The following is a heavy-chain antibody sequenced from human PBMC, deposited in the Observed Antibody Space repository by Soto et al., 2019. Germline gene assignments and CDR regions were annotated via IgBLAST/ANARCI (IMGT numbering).Heavy chain of an antibody. V-gene: IGHV2-5*02. D-gene: IGHD4-17*01. J-gene: IGHJ4*02. CDR1: GFSLSTSGVG. Sequence: QITLKESGPTLVKPTQTLTLTCTFSGFSLSTSGVGVGWIRQPPGKALEWLALIYWDDDKRYSPSLRSRLTITRGPSKTQVVLTMTNMDPVDTATYFCGRPYHDYARAVVDYWGQGTLVTVSS. CDR2: IYWDDDK. CDR3: GRPYHDYARAVVDY.